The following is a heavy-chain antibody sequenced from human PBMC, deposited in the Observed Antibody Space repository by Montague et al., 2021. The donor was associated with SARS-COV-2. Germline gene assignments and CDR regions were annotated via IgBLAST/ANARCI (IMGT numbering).Heavy chain of an antibody. CDR2: IYHSGCT. Sequence: SETLSLTCTVSGYSISSGYYWGWIRQPPGKGLEWIGSIYHSGCTYYNPSLKSRVTISVDTSKNQFSLKLSSVTAADTAVYYSWGGVGAPYYYYGMDVWGQGTTVTVSS. V-gene: IGHV4-38-2*02. CDR1: GYSISSGYY. CDR3: WGGVGAPYYYYGMDV. J-gene: IGHJ6*02. D-gene: IGHD1-26*01.